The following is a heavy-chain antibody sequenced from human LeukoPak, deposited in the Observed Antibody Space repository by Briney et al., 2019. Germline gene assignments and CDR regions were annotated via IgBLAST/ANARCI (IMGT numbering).Heavy chain of an antibody. Sequence: GRSLRLSCAASGFTFSSYAMHWVRQAPGKGLEWVAVISYDGSNKYYADSVKGRFTISRDSSKNTLYLQMNSLRAEDTAVYYCARDLAVAGTGWFDPWGQGTLVTVSS. J-gene: IGHJ5*02. CDR3: ARDLAVAGTGWFDP. CDR1: GFTFSSYA. CDR2: ISYDGSNK. V-gene: IGHV3-30*04. D-gene: IGHD6-19*01.